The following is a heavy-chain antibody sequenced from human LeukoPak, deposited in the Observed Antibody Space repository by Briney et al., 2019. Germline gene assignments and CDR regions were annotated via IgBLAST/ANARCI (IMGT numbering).Heavy chain of an antibody. V-gene: IGHV4-31*03. D-gene: IGHD3-16*01. CDR2: IYFTGIT. CDR3: AASSGVTLGRF. Sequence: SETLSLTCTVSGGSISSGTHYYNWIRQHPGKGLEWIGYIYFTGITSYNPSLKSRVTMSVDMSMNQVSLKVTSLTAADTAVYYCAASSGVTLGRFWGQGALVTVSS. CDR1: GGSISSGTHY. J-gene: IGHJ4*02.